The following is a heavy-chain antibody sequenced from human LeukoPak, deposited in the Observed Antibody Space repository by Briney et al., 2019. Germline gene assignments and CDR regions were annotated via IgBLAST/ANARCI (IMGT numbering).Heavy chain of an antibody. Sequence: GGSLRLSCAASGFTFNSYSMNWVRQAPGKGLEWVSSISGSNSYIYYADSMKGRFTISRDNAKNSLYLQMNSLRAEDTAVYYCAREQAGGYDVPDWYFDLWGRGTLVTVSS. CDR2: ISGSNSYI. CDR3: AREQAGGYDVPDWYFDL. J-gene: IGHJ2*01. D-gene: IGHD5-12*01. V-gene: IGHV3-21*01. CDR1: GFTFNSYS.